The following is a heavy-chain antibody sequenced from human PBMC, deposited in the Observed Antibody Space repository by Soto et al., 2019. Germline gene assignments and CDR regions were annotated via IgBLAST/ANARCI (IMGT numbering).Heavy chain of an antibody. J-gene: IGHJ4*02. Sequence: EVQLLESGGGLVQPGRSLRLSCAASGFTFSSYAMNWVRQAPGKGLEWVSAMSGTGGSTYYADSVKGRFTISRDNSKNTLYLQMNCLRVEDTAAFYCAKAGFSSGWSPSYFDYWGQGTLVTVSS. CDR2: MSGTGGST. V-gene: IGHV3-23*01. D-gene: IGHD6-19*01. CDR1: GFTFSSYA. CDR3: AKAGFSSGWSPSYFDY.